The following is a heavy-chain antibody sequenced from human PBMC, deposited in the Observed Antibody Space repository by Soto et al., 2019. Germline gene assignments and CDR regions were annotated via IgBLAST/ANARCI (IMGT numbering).Heavy chain of an antibody. Sequence: QLLESGGGLVQPGGSLRLSCAASGFTFSIHAMTWVRQAPGKGLEWVSGISGSGAGTYYAHSVKGRFTISRDNAKNTLTLQMNSLRAENTAVYHCAKIPPEATYAYSLDYWGQGILVTVSS. D-gene: IGHD3-16*01. V-gene: IGHV3-23*01. CDR2: ISGSGAGT. CDR3: AKIPPEATYAYSLDY. J-gene: IGHJ4*02. CDR1: GFTFSIHA.